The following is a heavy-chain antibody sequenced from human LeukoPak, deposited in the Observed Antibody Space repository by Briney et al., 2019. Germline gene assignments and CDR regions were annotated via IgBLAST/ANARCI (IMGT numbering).Heavy chain of an antibody. Sequence: GGSLRLSCAVSGLTLSNVWMNWDRQAPGKGLEWVGRIKSQTHGGTADFAAPVRGRFSISRDDSKNTLYLQMNSLTTEDTAVYYCSQGSGQYYDFWGQGTLVTVSS. D-gene: IGHD3-22*01. J-gene: IGHJ4*02. CDR1: GLTLSNVW. CDR2: IKSQTHGGTA. V-gene: IGHV3-15*07. CDR3: SQGSGQYYDF.